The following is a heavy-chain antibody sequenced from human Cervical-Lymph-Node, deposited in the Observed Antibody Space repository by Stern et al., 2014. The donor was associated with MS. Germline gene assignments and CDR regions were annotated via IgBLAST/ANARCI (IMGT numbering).Heavy chain of an antibody. V-gene: IGHV3-66*01. J-gene: IGHJ5*02. CDR3: TREMAARRLDP. D-gene: IGHD5-24*01. Sequence: EVQLVESGGPLVQPGGSLSLSCAASGSPVNSNYMTWVRQAPGKGLEWVSIFYSGISTYYAESVKGRFSFSIDNSKNTLFLHMNNLRVEDTAMYYCTREMAARRLDPWGQGTLVIVSA. CDR2: FYSGIST. CDR1: GSPVNSNY.